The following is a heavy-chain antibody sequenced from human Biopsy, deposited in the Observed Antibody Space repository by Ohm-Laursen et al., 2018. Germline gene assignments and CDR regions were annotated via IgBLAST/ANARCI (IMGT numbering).Heavy chain of an antibody. J-gene: IGHJ6*02. CDR2: ISETSSHI. Sequence: SLRLSCAASGFSVSSYDMNWVRQAPGKGLEWISYISETSSHIYDADSVRGRFTVARDIAKNSLYLQLNSLRVEDTAVYYCVSFLKDLNMAVWGQGTTVTVSS. CDR3: VSFLKDLNMAV. CDR1: GFSVSSYD. V-gene: IGHV3-21*01. D-gene: IGHD2-15*01.